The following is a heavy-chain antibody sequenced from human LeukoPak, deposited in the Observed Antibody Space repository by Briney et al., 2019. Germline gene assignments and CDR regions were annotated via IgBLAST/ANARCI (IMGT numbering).Heavy chain of an antibody. CDR3: ASSLRDYGSGSSRY. V-gene: IGHV3-11*03. CDR1: GFTFSDYY. J-gene: IGHJ4*02. Sequence: GRSLRLSCAASGFTFSDYYMSWIRQAPGKGLEWVSYISSSSSYTNYADSVKGRFTISRDNAKNSLYLQMNSLRAEDTAVYYCASSLRDYGSGSSRYWGQGTLVTVSS. CDR2: ISSSSSYT. D-gene: IGHD3-10*01.